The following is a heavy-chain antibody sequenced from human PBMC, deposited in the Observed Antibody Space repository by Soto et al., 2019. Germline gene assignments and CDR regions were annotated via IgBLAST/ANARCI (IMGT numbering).Heavy chain of an antibody. Sequence: ASVKVSCKASGYTFTGYYMHWVRQAPGQGLEWMGWINPNSGGTNYAQKFQGRVTMTRDTSISTAYMELSRLRSDDTAVYYRARGGDCSSTANSIYYYYYYGMDVWGQGTTVTVSS. D-gene: IGHD2-2*01. V-gene: IGHV1-2*02. CDR2: INPNSGGT. J-gene: IGHJ6*02. CDR3: ARGGDCSSTANSIYYYYYYGMDV. CDR1: GYTFTGYY.